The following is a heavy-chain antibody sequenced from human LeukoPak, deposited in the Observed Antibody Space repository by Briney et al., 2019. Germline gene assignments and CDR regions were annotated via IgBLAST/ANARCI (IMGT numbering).Heavy chain of an antibody. CDR1: GFTFDDYA. CDR3: ARVKGLITHPLGY. V-gene: IGHV3-21*01. CDR2: ISRSSSYI. D-gene: IGHD2-15*01. J-gene: IGHJ4*02. Sequence: PGGSLRLSCAASGFTFDDYAMHSVRQAPGKGLEWVSSISRSSSYINYADSVKGRFTISRDNAKNSLHLQIKSLRAEDTAVYYCARVKGLITHPLGYWGQGTLVSVSS.